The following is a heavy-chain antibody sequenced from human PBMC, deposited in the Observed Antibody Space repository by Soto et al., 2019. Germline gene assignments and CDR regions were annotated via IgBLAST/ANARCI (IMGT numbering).Heavy chain of an antibody. CDR1: GYSFSSYW. Sequence: GESLKISCKGSGYSFSSYWISGVREMPGKGLEWMGRIDPSDSYTNYSPSFQGHVTISADKPISTAYLQWSSLTASDTAMYYCARSDYCTHGVCYSGMDVWGQGTTVTVSS. V-gene: IGHV5-10-1*01. CDR3: ARSDYCTHGVCYSGMDV. CDR2: IDPSDSYT. J-gene: IGHJ6*02. D-gene: IGHD2-8*01.